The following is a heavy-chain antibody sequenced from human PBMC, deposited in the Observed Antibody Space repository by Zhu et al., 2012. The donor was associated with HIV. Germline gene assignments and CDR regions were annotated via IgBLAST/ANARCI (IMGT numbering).Heavy chain of an antibody. J-gene: IGHJ1*01. CDR3: AGQIAVADARPGYFDR. CDR1: GASFSSYY. D-gene: IGHD2-21*01. Sequence: QVQLQESGPGLVKPSETLSLTCAVYGASFSSYYWTWLRQSPGKGLERIGDINHSGNTNYNSSFKSRVTISIDNSKNQFSLSLKSVTADDSAVYFCAGQIAVADARPGYFDRWGQGTLVTVSS. CDR2: INHSGNT. V-gene: IGHV4-34*10.